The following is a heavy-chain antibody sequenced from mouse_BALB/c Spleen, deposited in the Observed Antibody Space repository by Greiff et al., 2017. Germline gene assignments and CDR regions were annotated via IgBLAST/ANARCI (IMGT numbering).Heavy chain of an antibody. Sequence: VQLLQSGPELVKPGASVKISCNTSGFTFTEYTMHWVQQSHGKSLEWIGGINPNNGGTSYNQKFKGKATLTVDKSSSTAYMVPRSLTSEDSAVYYSAREVPVTTATYWYFDVWGAGTTVTVSS. CDR3: AREVPVTTATYWYFDV. V-gene: IGHV1-18*01. J-gene: IGHJ1*01. D-gene: IGHD1-2*01. CDR1: GFTFTEYT. CDR2: INPNNGGT.